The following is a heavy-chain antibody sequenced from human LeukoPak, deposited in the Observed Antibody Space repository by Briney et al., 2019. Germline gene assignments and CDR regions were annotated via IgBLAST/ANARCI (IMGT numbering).Heavy chain of an antibody. J-gene: IGHJ4*02. D-gene: IGHD5-18*01. CDR3: ARHFNERSYGPPYYFDY. V-gene: IGHV4-4*07. CDR1: GGSISSYY. CDR2: IYTSGST. Sequence: SETLSLTCTVSGGSISSYYWSWIRQPAGKGLEWIGRIYTSGSTNYNPSLKSRVTMSVDTSKNQFSLILSSVTAADTAVYYCARHFNERSYGPPYYFDYWGQGTLVTVSS.